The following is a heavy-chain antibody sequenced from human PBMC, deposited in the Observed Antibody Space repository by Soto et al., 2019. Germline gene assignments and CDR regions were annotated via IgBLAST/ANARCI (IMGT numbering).Heavy chain of an antibody. V-gene: IGHV3-30-3*01. CDR2: ISHDGSNK. Sequence: GGSLRLSCAASGFIFSTYAIHWVRQAPGKGPEWVAVISHDGSNKYHTDSVRGRFTISRDNSENTVYLQMNSQRVEDTAVYYWAREKVNAGMGGDYKYYGLDVWGQGPTATSP. D-gene: IGHD3-16*01. CDR1: GFIFSTYA. CDR3: AREKVNAGMGGDYKYYGLDV. J-gene: IGHJ6*02.